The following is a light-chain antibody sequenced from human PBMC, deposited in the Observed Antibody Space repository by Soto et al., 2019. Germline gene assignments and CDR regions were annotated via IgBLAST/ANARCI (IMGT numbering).Light chain of an antibody. CDR3: SSYAGTNNAL. Sequence: QSALTQPPSASGSPGQSVTISCTGISSDVGGYNYVSWYQQYPGKAPKLMIYEVTKRPPGVPDRFSGSKSGNTASLTVSGLQAEDEADYYCSSYAGTNNALFGGGTKLTVL. V-gene: IGLV2-8*01. CDR1: SSDVGGYNY. J-gene: IGLJ2*01. CDR2: EVT.